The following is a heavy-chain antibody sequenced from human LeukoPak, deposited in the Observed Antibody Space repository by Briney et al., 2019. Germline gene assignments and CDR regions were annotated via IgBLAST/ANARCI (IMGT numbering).Heavy chain of an antibody. Sequence: GSSVKVSCKASGGTFSSYAISWVRQAPGQGLEWMGGIIPIFGTANYAQKFLGRVTITTDESTSTAYMELSSLRSEDTAVYYCATGGRYCSSTSCYIYWGQGTLVTVSS. J-gene: IGHJ4*02. V-gene: IGHV1-69*05. CDR1: GGTFSSYA. CDR3: ATGGRYCSSTSCYIY. CDR2: IIPIFGTA. D-gene: IGHD2-2*02.